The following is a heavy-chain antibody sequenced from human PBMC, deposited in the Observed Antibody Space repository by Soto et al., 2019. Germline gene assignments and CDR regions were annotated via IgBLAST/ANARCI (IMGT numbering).Heavy chain of an antibody. J-gene: IGHJ4*02. CDR3: ARDRQWLNLLDY. CDR2: IWYDGSNK. Sequence: GSLRLSCAASGFTFSSYGMHWVRQAPGKGLEWVAVIWYDGSNKYYADSVKGRFTISRDNSKNTLYLQMNSLRAEDTAVYYCARDRQWLNLLDYWGQGTLVTVSS. D-gene: IGHD6-19*01. V-gene: IGHV3-33*01. CDR1: GFTFSSYG.